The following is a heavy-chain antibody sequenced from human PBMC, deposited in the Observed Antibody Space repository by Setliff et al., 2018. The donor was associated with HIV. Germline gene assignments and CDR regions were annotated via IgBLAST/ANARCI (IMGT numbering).Heavy chain of an antibody. D-gene: IGHD2-15*01. Sequence: GGSLRLSCAASGFTFSPYWMHWVRQAPGKGLVWVSRINSDGTSTTYADSVKGRFTISRDNAKNTLYLQMNSLRAEDTAVYYCARGHCSGGSCLGLISYWGQGTLVTVSS. CDR3: ARGHCSGGSCLGLISY. V-gene: IGHV3-74*03. CDR1: GFTFSPYW. J-gene: IGHJ4*02. CDR2: INSDGTST.